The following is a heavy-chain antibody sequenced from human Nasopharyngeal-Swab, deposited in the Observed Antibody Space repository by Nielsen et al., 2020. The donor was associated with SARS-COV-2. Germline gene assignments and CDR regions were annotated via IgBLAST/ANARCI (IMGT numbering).Heavy chain of an antibody. V-gene: IGHV1-24*01. J-gene: IGHJ4*02. Sequence: VKVSCKVSGYTPTELSMPWVRQAPGKGLEWMGGFDPEDGETIYAQKFQGRVTMTEDTSTDTAYMELSSLRSEDTAVYYCATDPAIFGVVNFDYWGQGTLVTVSS. CDR3: ATDPAIFGVVNFDY. CDR2: FDPEDGET. D-gene: IGHD3-3*01. CDR1: GYTPTELS.